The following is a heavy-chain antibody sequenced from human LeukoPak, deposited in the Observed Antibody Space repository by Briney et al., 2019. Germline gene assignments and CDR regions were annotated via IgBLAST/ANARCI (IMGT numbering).Heavy chain of an antibody. V-gene: IGHV3-33*01. D-gene: IGHD6-19*01. Sequence: GRSLRLSCAASGFTFSSYGMHWGRQAPGKGLEWVAVIWYDGSNQYYADSVKGRFTIFRDNSKNTLYLQMNSLRAEDTAVYYCAREGWSGWGEFDYWGQGTLVTVSS. CDR1: GFTFSSYG. J-gene: IGHJ4*02. CDR3: AREGWSGWGEFDY. CDR2: IWYDGSNQ.